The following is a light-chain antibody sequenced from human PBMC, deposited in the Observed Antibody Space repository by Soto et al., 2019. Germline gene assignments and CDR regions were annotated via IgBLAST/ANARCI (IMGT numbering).Light chain of an antibody. CDR2: DNN. V-gene: IGLV1-51*01. Sequence: QSVLTQPPSVSAAPGQRVTLSCSGSSSNIGTIYVSWYQQLPGTAPKLLIYDNNKRPSGIPDRHSGSKSGTAATPGITGLQTGDEADYYYGTRDSSLSVVVFGAGTKLTVL. CDR1: SSNIGTIY. CDR3: GTRDSSLSVVV. J-gene: IGLJ2*01.